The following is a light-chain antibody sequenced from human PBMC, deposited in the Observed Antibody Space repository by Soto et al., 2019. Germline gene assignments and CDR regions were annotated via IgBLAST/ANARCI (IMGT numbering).Light chain of an antibody. J-gene: IGLJ1*01. CDR1: SSDIGGYNY. Sequence: QSALTQPRSVSGSPGQSVTISCTGTSSDIGGYNYVSWYQQHPGKAPKLMIYTVTKRPSGVPDRFSGSKSDNTAYLTISGLQADDEADYYCCSYVGSSSYVFGTGTKLTVL. V-gene: IGLV2-11*01. CDR3: CSYVGSSSYV. CDR2: TVT.